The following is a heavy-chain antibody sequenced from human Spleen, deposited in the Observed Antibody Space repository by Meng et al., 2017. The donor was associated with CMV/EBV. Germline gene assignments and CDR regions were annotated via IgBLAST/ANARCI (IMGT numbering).Heavy chain of an antibody. J-gene: IGHJ6*02. D-gene: IGHD3-3*01. V-gene: IGHV2-5*01. CDR1: GFSFTSSGVG. CDR2: AYFNGDK. CDR3: GHRRASFDYHGSDV. Sequence: SGPTLVKPTQTLTLTCTFSGFSFTSSGVGVAWIRQPPGKALEWLAVAYFNGDKRYSPSLKNRIAITKDTSKNQVVLTMTNMDPVDTATYYCGHRRASFDYHGSDVWGQGTTVTVSS.